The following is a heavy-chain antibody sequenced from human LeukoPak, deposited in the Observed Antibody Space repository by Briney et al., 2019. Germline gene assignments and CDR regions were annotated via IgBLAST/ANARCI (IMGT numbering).Heavy chain of an antibody. CDR2: ISGSGGST. CDR3: AKDPLSFVGRPPDS. J-gene: IGHJ4*02. CDR1: GFTFSSYA. Sequence: GGSLRLSCAASGFTFSSYAMSWVRQAPGKGLEWVSAISGSGGSTYYADSVKGRFTISRDNSKNTLYLQMNSLRAEDTAVYYCAKDPLSFVGRPPDSWGQGTLVTVSS. V-gene: IGHV3-23*01. D-gene: IGHD2-15*01.